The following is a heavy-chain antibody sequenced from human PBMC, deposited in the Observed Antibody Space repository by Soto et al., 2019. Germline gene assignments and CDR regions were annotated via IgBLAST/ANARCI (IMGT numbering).Heavy chain of an antibody. CDR2: IYSRGDT. J-gene: IGHJ4*02. Sequence: GGSLRLSCAASGFTVSNNYMSWVRQAPGQGLEWVSVIYSRGDTYYADSVKGRFTISRDSSKNTLYLQMNSLRAEDTAVYYCARGLGTAEDYWGQGTLVTVSS. CDR3: ARGLGTAEDY. V-gene: IGHV3-66*01. CDR1: GFTVSNNY. D-gene: IGHD2-2*01.